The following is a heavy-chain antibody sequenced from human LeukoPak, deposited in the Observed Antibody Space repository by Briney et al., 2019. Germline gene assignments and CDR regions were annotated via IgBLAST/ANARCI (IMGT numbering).Heavy chain of an antibody. CDR3: ARDQHLEYDYVWGSYRPPRYYYYGMDV. Sequence: GASVKVSFKASGYTFTSHGISWVRQAPGQGLEWMGWIRAYNGKTNYAQKLQGRVTMATDTSTSTAYRGLRSLRSDDTAVYYCARDQHLEYDYVWGSYRPPRYYYYGMDVWGQGTTVTVSS. D-gene: IGHD3-16*02. J-gene: IGHJ6*02. CDR1: GYTFTSHG. V-gene: IGHV1-18*01. CDR2: IRAYNGKT.